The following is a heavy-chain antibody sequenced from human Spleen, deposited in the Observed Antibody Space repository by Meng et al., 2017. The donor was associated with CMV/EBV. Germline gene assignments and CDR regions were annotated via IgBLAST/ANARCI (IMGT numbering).Heavy chain of an antibody. CDR2: IKSDGSST. CDR1: GFSFSTCW. CDR3: VREGYCSSTTCSTYYHYGMDV. J-gene: IGHJ6*02. V-gene: IGHV3-74*01. Sequence: GESLKISCAASGFSFSTCWMHWVRQAPGKGLMWVSRIKSDGSSTSYADSVKGRFTISRDNSKDTLYLRMNNVRAEDTAVYYCVREGYCSSTTCSTYYHYGMDVWGQGTAVTVSS. D-gene: IGHD2-2*01.